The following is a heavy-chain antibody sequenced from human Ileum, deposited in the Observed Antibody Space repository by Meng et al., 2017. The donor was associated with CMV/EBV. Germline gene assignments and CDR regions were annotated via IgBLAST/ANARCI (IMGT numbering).Heavy chain of an antibody. CDR2: ISGSGGST. V-gene: IGHV3-23*01. J-gene: IGHJ4*02. Sequence: VEVLESGGGLACPGGSLRLSCADYGLSFRNYAMSWVRQVPGQGLEWVSTISGSGGSTYYADSVKGHFTISRDSSRDTLYLQMNSLRVEDTAIYYCAKARHLAGATSGLDYWGQGTLVTVSS. CDR3: AKARHLAGATSGLDY. D-gene: IGHD1-26*01. CDR1: GLSFRNYA.